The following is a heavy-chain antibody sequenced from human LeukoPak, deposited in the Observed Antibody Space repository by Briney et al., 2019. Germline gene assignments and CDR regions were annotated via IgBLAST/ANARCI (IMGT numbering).Heavy chain of an antibody. Sequence: SGGSLRLSCSASGFTFSSYAMHWVRQAPGKGLEYVSAINSNGGITFYADSMKGRFTISRDDSKNTLYLQMSSLRAEDTAIYYCVKGVAARLDYWGQGTLVTVSS. D-gene: IGHD6-6*01. V-gene: IGHV3-64D*09. J-gene: IGHJ4*02. CDR3: VKGVAARLDY. CDR2: INSNGGIT. CDR1: GFTFSSYA.